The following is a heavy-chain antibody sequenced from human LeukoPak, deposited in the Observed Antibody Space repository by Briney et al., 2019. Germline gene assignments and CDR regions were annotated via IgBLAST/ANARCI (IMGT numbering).Heavy chain of an antibody. V-gene: IGHV4-39*01. CDR3: ARHVVCGSSSCWYYFDS. CDR2: IYYSGST. D-gene: IGHD2-2*01. J-gene: IGHJ4*02. Sequence: SETLSLTCTVPGGSINRISYYWGWIRQPPGKGLEWFASIYYSGSTYYNPYLKSRLTMSVDTSKNQFSLKLSSVTAAVASVYYCARHVVCGSSSCWYYFDSWGQGTLVTVSS. CDR1: GGSINRISYY.